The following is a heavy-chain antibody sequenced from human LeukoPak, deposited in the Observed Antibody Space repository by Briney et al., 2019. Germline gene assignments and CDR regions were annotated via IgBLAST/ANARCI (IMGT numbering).Heavy chain of an antibody. CDR2: MNPLSGHT. V-gene: IGHV1-8*01. CDR1: GYTFTSYD. J-gene: IGHJ5*02. CDR3: ARKALRGVGLNWFDP. D-gene: IGHD3-10*01. Sequence: ASVKVSCKASGYTFTSYDINWVRQATGQGLEWMGSMNPLSGHTAYAQKFQGRVIMTRNTSINTAYMELSSLNSDDTAVYYCARKALRGVGLNWFDPWGQGVLVTVSS.